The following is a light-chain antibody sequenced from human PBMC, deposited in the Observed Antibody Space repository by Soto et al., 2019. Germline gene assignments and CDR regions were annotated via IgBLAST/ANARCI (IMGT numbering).Light chain of an antibody. CDR2: DVS. V-gene: IGLV2-14*01. CDR1: SSDVGGYNY. CDR3: SSYTSSSPLVV. J-gene: IGLJ2*01. Sequence: QSALTQPASVSESPGQSITIPCTGSSSDVGGYNYVSWYQQHPGKAPKLLIYDVSNRPSGVSTRFSGSKSGNTASLTISGLQAEDEANYYCSSYTSSSPLVVFGGGTQLTVL.